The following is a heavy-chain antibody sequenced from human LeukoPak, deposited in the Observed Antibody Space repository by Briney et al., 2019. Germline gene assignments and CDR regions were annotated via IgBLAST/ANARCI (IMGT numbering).Heavy chain of an antibody. Sequence: HPGGSLRLSCAASGFTVSSNYMTWVRQAPGKGLEWVSVIYSGGSPYYADSVKSRFTISRENSTNTLYLQMNSLRTDDTAVYFCAGRYCGGDCYFDCWGQGSLVTVSS. CDR2: IYSGGSP. D-gene: IGHD2-21*02. CDR1: GFTVSSNY. CDR3: AGRYCGGDCYFDC. J-gene: IGHJ4*02. V-gene: IGHV3-53*05.